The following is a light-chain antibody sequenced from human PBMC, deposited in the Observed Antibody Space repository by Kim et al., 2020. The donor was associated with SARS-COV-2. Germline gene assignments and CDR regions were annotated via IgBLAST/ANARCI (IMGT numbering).Light chain of an antibody. CDR2: DVS. CDR1: NRDVGGYNY. CDR3: SSYTSSSTLYV. J-gene: IGLJ1*01. Sequence: ITISCTGTNRDVGGYNYVSGYQQHPGKAPKLMIYDVSNRPSGVSNRFSGSKSGNTASLTISGLQAEDEADYYCSSYTSSSTLYVFGTGTKVTVL. V-gene: IGLV2-14*03.